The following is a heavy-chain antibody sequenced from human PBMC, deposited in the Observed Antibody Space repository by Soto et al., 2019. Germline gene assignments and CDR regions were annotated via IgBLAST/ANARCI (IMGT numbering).Heavy chain of an antibody. CDR2: MYYNGNI. Sequence: PSETLSLTCNVSGGSISNYYWTWVRQSPEKGLEWIGYMYYNGNINYNPSLKSRVTISIDTSKNQFSLTLKSVTAADTAVYYCARGSAPTDQYYXFWSGYYRYYYYYGMDVWGQGTTVTVSS. CDR1: GGSISNYY. D-gene: IGHD3-3*01. V-gene: IGHV4-59*01. J-gene: IGHJ6*02. CDR3: ARGSAPTDQYYXFWSGYYRYYYYYGMDV.